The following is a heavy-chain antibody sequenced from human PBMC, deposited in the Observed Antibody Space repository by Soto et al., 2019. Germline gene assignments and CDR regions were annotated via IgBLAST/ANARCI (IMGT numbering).Heavy chain of an antibody. CDR2: ISRSGDST. V-gene: IGHV3-64*01. D-gene: IGHD3-3*01. CDR3: ARLGSGLDY. J-gene: IGHJ4*02. CDR1: GFTFSTHA. Sequence: EVQLVESGGGLVQPGGSLRLSCAASGFTFSTHAMHWVRQAPGKGLEHVSAISRSGDSTFHANSVEGRFTISRDNSKNTLYLQMGSLRAGDMAVYYCARLGSGLDYWGQGTLVTVSS.